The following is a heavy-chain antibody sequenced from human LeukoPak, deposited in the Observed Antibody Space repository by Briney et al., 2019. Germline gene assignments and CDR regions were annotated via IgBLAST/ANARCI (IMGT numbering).Heavy chain of an antibody. CDR2: FDPEDGET. Sequence: ASVKVSCKVSGYTLTELSMHWVRQAPGKGLEWMGGFDPEDGETIYAQKFQGRVTMTEDTSTDTAYMELSSLRSEDTAVYYCATGPPIAAAWSSYMDVWGKGTTVTVSS. J-gene: IGHJ6*03. V-gene: IGHV1-24*01. D-gene: IGHD6-13*01. CDR1: GYTLTELS. CDR3: ATGPPIAAAWSSYMDV.